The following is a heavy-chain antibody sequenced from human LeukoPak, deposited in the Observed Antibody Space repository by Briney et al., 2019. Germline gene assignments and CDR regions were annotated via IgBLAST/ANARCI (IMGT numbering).Heavy chain of an antibody. J-gene: IGHJ5*02. D-gene: IGHD3-22*01. V-gene: IGHV4-4*07. CDR3: ARELRYYDSSGYLDWFDP. CDR1: GGSISSYY. CDR2: IYTSGST. Sequence: SETLSLTCTVSGGSISSYYWSWIRQPAGKGLEWIGRIYTSGSTNYNPSLKSRVTMSVDTSKNQFSLKLSSVTAADTAEYYCARELRYYDSSGYLDWFDPWGQGTLVTVSS.